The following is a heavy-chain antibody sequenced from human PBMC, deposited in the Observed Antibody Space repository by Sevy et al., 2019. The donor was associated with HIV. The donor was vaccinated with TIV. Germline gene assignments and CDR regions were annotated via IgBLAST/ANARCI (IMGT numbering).Heavy chain of an antibody. CDR3: AKDLYYDNSLFDY. CDR2: ISSSGSTK. CDR1: GFTFSSYE. J-gene: IGHJ4*02. V-gene: IGHV3-48*03. D-gene: IGHD3-22*01. Sequence: GGSLRLSCAASGFTFSSYEMNWVRQAPGKGLEWVSYISSSGSTKKYADSVKGRFTISRDNAKNSLYLQMNSLRAEDTAMYYCAKDLYYDNSLFDYWGQGILVTVSS.